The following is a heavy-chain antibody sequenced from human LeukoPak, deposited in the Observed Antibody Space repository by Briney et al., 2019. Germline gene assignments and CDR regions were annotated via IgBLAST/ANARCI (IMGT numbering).Heavy chain of an antibody. J-gene: IGHJ4*02. Sequence: GGSLRLSCAASGFTFSSYAMSWVRQAPGKGLEWVSAISGSGGSTYYADSVKGRFTISRDNSKNTLYLQMNSLRAEDTAVYYCANGRGYYDSSDPPGGYWGQGTLDTVSS. D-gene: IGHD3-22*01. CDR2: ISGSGGST. V-gene: IGHV3-23*01. CDR3: ANGRGYYDSSDPPGGY. CDR1: GFTFSSYA.